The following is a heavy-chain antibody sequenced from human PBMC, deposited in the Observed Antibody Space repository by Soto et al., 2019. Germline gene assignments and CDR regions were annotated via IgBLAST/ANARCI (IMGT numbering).Heavy chain of an antibody. CDR1: GYTFTSYG. CDR3: ARAIAPPSAFWRGYIIDY. J-gene: IGHJ4*02. V-gene: IGHV1-18*01. Sequence: GASVKVSCKASGYTFTSYGISWVRQAPGQGLEWMGWISAYNGNTNYAQKLQGRVTMTTDTSTSTAYMELRSLRSDDTAVYYCARAIAPPSAFWRGYIIDYWGQGTLVTVSS. CDR2: ISAYNGNT. D-gene: IGHD3-3*01.